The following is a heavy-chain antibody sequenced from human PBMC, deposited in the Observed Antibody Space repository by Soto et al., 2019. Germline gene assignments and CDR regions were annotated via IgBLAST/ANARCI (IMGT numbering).Heavy chain of an antibody. CDR3: ARADSSSSFLNLYYYGMDV. CDR1: GGTFSSYA. V-gene: IGHV1-69*13. J-gene: IGHJ6*02. CDR2: IIPIFGTA. Sequence: GASVKVSCKASGGTFSSYAISWVRQAPGQGLEWMGGIIPIFGTANYAQKFQGRVTITADESTSTAYMELSSLRSEDTAVYYCARADSSSSFLNLYYYGMDVWGQGTTVTVSS. D-gene: IGHD6-6*01.